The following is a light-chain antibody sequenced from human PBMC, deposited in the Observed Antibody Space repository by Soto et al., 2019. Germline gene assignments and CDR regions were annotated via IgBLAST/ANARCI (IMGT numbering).Light chain of an antibody. V-gene: IGKV3-11*01. CDR2: DTS. J-gene: IGKJ5*01. CDR1: QSVNSN. CDR3: QQRSDWPFT. Sequence: EIVLTQSPATLSLSPGERASLSCRASQSVNSNLGWYQQKPGQAPRLLIYDTSIRATGIPARFSGSGSGTDFTLTISTLEPEEFAVYYCQQRSDWPFTFGQGTRLEIK.